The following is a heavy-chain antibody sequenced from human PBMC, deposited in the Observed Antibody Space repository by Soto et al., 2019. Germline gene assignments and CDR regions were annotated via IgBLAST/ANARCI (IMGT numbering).Heavy chain of an antibody. CDR2: ISGSGGST. CDR3: AKARSLIVVVTAIQTATFDY. Sequence: EVQLLESGGGLVQPGGSLRLSCAASGFTFSGYAMSWVRQAPGKGLEWVSAISGSGGSTYYADAVKGRLTISRDNSKNTLYLHMHSLRDEDTAVYYCAKARSLIVVVTAIQTATFDYWGEGTLVTVSS. CDR1: GFTFSGYA. D-gene: IGHD2-21*02. J-gene: IGHJ4*02. V-gene: IGHV3-23*01.